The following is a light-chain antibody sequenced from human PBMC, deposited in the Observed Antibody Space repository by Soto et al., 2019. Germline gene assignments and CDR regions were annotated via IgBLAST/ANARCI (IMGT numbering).Light chain of an antibody. CDR3: QKYSDWPLT. V-gene: IGKV3-15*01. J-gene: IGKJ4*01. CDR1: QTLYNN. Sequence: EIVMTQSPATLSVSPGERATLSCRASQTLYNNLAWYQQKLGQAPRLLIYGASARATDIPARFSGSGSGTEFTLTISGLQSEDFAIYYCQKYSDWPLTFGGGIKVEIK. CDR2: GAS.